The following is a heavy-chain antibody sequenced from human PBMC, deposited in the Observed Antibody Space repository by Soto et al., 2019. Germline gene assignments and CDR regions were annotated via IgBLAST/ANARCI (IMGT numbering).Heavy chain of an antibody. V-gene: IGHV3-23*01. Sequence: EVQLLESGGGLVQPGGSLRLSCAASGFTFSSYAMSWVRQAPGKGLEWVSAICGSGGSTYYADSVKGRFTISRDNSKNTLYLQMNSLRAEDTAVYYCAPHLWFGELYYWGQGTLVTVSS. D-gene: IGHD3-10*01. CDR2: ICGSGGST. J-gene: IGHJ4*02. CDR3: APHLWFGELYY. CDR1: GFTFSSYA.